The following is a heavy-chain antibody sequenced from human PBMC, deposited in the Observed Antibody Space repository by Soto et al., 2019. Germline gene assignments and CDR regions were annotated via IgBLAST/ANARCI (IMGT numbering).Heavy chain of an antibody. Sequence: EAQLVESGGGLVQPGGPLTLSCTASEITLNIYWMHWIRQAPGKGLVWVSRINPESTTLTYADSVTGRFTISRDSAKNTLYLQMNGLSAEDTAIYYCTKDTFGAGASWGQGTLVTVSS. V-gene: IGHV3-74*01. CDR3: TKDTFGAGAS. J-gene: IGHJ5*02. D-gene: IGHD3-10*01. CDR2: INPESTTL. CDR1: EITLNIYW.